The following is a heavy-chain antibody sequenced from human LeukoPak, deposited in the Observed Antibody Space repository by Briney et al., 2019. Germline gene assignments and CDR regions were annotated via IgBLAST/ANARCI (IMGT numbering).Heavy chain of an antibody. CDR2: ISYDGSNK. CDR3: ARDRAMVRGVIAY. Sequence: GRSLRLSCAAPGFTFSSYAMHWVRQAPGKGLEWVAVISYDGSNKYYADSVKGRFTISRDNSKNTLYLQMNSLRVEDTAVYYCARDRAMVRGVIAYWGQGTLVTVSS. V-gene: IGHV3-30-3*01. D-gene: IGHD3-10*01. J-gene: IGHJ4*02. CDR1: GFTFSSYA.